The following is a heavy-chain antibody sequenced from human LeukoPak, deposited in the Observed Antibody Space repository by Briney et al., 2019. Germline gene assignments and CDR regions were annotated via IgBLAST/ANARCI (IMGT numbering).Heavy chain of an antibody. Sequence: TETLSLTCAISGGSINNYYWSWIRQPPGKGLEWIGYIYYSGTTNYSPSLNSRVNISLDTAKNQFSLRLSSVTAADTAVYYCARQTAKNVDTARFDSWGQGTLVTVSS. D-gene: IGHD5-18*01. CDR3: ARQTAKNVDTARFDS. J-gene: IGHJ4*02. CDR2: IYYSGTT. V-gene: IGHV4-59*08. CDR1: GGSINNYY.